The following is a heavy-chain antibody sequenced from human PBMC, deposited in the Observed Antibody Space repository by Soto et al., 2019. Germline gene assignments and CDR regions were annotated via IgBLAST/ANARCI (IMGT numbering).Heavy chain of an antibody. V-gene: IGHV3-48*02. CDR1: GFNFHTYT. Sequence: DVQLVESGGGLVKPGGSLRLSCAASGFNFHTYTMTWVRQAPGKGLEWVSYISGTSETIFYADSVKGRFTISRDNAKNSLYLQLNSLRDEETAVYYCATGYCRSDNCHFTHWGQGTLATVSS. CDR2: ISGTSETI. J-gene: IGHJ4*02. CDR3: ATGYCRSDNCHFTH. D-gene: IGHD2-2*03.